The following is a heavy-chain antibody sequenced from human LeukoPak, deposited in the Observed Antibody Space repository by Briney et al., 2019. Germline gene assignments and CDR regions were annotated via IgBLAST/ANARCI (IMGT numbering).Heavy chain of an antibody. CDR3: AKDRQLGDILTGYYQVGAFDI. CDR1: GFTFSSYA. V-gene: IGHV3-23*01. Sequence: GGSLRLSCAASGFTFSSYAMSWVRQAPGKGLEWVSAISGSGGSTYYADSVKGRFTISRDNSKNSLYLQMNSLRAEDTAVYYCAKDRQLGDILTGYYQVGAFDIWGQGTMVTVSS. D-gene: IGHD3-9*01. CDR2: ISGSGGST. J-gene: IGHJ3*02.